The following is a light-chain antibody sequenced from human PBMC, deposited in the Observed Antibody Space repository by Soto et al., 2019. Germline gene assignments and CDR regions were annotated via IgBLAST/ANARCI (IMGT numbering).Light chain of an antibody. CDR2: GAS. CDR1: QSVSASQ. Sequence: EIVMTQSPATLSVSPGERATLSCRTSQSVSASQLAWYQQKPGQAPRLLIYGASSRATGVPDRFSGSGFGTDFTLTISRLETEDFALYYCQQYGSSPLTFGGGTKVDIK. J-gene: IGKJ4*01. V-gene: IGKV3-20*01. CDR3: QQYGSSPLT.